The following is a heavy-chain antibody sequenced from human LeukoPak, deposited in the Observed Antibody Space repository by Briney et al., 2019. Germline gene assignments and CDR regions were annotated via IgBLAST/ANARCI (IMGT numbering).Heavy chain of an antibody. V-gene: IGHV3-20*04. CDR1: GFTFDEYG. CDR2: ISLNGGST. CDR3: ARDLGQYYDTSDNWFDP. Sequence: GGSLRLSCAASGFTFDEYGMSWVRQAPGKGLKWVSGISLNGGSTGYADSVKGRFTISRDNAKNSLYLQMNSLRAEDTAVYYCARDLGQYYDTSDNWFDPWGQGTLVTVSS. J-gene: IGHJ5*02. D-gene: IGHD3-22*01.